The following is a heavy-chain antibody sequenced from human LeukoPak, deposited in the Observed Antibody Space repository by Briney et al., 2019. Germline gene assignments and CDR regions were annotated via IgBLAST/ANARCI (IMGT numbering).Heavy chain of an antibody. J-gene: IGHJ3*01. D-gene: IGHD5-18*01. CDR1: RFTFSNHY. CDR2: IKPDGSET. Sequence: GGSLKLSCVASRFTFSNHYMSWVRQAPGKGLEWVATIKPDGSETFYVDSVKGRFTVSRDNAKNSLYLQMSSPRAEDTAVYHCARNLVHLWNVFDFWGLGAMVTVSS. V-gene: IGHV3-7*01. CDR3: ARNLVHLWNVFDF.